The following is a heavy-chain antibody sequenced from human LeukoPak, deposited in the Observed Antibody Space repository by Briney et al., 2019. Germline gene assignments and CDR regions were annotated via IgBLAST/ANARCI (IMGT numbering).Heavy chain of an antibody. CDR2: ISGSGGST. V-gene: IGHV3-23*01. D-gene: IGHD3-10*01. CDR1: GFTFSSYA. Sequence: PGGSLRLSCAVSGFTFSSYAMSWVRQAPGKGLEWVSAISGSGGSTYYADSVKGRFTISRDNSKNTLYLQMNSLRAEDTAVYYCAKIGVIGLWYFDLWGRGTLATVSS. J-gene: IGHJ2*01. CDR3: AKIGVIGLWYFDL.